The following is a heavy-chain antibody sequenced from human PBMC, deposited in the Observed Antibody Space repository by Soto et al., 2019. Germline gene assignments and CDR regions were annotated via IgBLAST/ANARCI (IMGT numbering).Heavy chain of an antibody. CDR3: AKIGLVNGYYYVYFDY. CDR1: GFSFSTYG. V-gene: IGHV3-30*18. D-gene: IGHD3-22*01. Sequence: QVQLVESGGGVVQPGRSLRLSCAASGFSFSTYGMQWVRQAPGKGLEWVAVISYDGSNKYYADSVKGRFPISRDNSKNALYLQMNSHRPEDTAVYYCAKIGLVNGYYYVYFDYWGRGTLVTVSS. J-gene: IGHJ4*02. CDR2: ISYDGSNK.